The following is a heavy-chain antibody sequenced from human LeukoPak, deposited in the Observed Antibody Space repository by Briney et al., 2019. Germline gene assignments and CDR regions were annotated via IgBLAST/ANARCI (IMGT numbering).Heavy chain of an antibody. CDR3: ARTYYYDAFDY. J-gene: IGHJ4*02. CDR2: IWYDGSNK. D-gene: IGHD3-22*01. Sequence: GGSLRLSCAAFGFTFSSYGMHWVRQAPGKGLEWVAVIWYDGSNKYYADSVKGRFTISRDNSKNTLYLQMNSLRAEDTAVYYCARTYYYDAFDYWGQGTLVTVSS. V-gene: IGHV3-33*01. CDR1: GFTFSSYG.